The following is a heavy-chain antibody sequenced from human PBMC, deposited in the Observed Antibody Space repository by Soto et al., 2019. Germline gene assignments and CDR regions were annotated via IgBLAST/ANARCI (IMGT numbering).Heavy chain of an antibody. CDR2: IYYSGST. Sequence: TLSLTCTVSGGSISSGDYYWSWIRQPPGKGLEWIGYIYYSGSTYYNPSLKSRVTISVDTSKNQFSLKLSSVTAADTAVYYCARAAEWTPTGTTVWFDPWGQGTLVTVSS. D-gene: IGHD1-7*01. CDR1: GGSISSGDYY. V-gene: IGHV4-30-4*01. J-gene: IGHJ5*02. CDR3: ARAAEWTPTGTTVWFDP.